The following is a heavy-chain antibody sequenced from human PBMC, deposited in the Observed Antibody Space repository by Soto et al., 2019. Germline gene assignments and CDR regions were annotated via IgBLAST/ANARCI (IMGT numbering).Heavy chain of an antibody. CDR3: ARGRYYGSGTPIKYFDL. CDR2: IFYSGST. J-gene: IGHJ2*01. CDR1: GGSISPYF. Sequence: QVQLQESGPGLVKPSETLSLTCTVSGGSISPYFWSWSLQPPGKGLEWIGYIFYSGSTNYNPSLTSRVTISVDTSKNQFSLKLSSVTAADTAVYYCARGRYYGSGTPIKYFDLWGCGTLVTVSS. V-gene: IGHV4-59*01. D-gene: IGHD3-10*01.